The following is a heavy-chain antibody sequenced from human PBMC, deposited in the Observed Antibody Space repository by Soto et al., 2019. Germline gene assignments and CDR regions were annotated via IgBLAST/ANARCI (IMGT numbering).Heavy chain of an antibody. CDR2: ISTFNDKT. J-gene: IGHJ5*02. D-gene: IGHD6-13*01. V-gene: IGHV1-18*01. Sequence: QVQLVQSGAEMKKPGASVKVSCKASGYVFTSYGISWVRQAPGQGLEWMGWISTFNDKTKFPQKLRGRVKMTTDTSTRTAYMELRSLRVDDTAVYYCARAGSSSWSNVFDPWGQGTLVTVSP. CDR3: ARAGSSSWSNVFDP. CDR1: GYVFTSYG.